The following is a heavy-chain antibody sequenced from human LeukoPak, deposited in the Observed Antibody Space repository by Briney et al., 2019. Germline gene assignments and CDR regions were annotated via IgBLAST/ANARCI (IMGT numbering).Heavy chain of an antibody. CDR3: ARQLRTYGSGSFGFDY. V-gene: IGHV4-59*08. J-gene: IGHJ4*02. CDR2: IYYSGST. D-gene: IGHD3-10*01. CDR1: GGSISSYY. Sequence: SETLSLTCTVSGGSISSYYWSWIRQPPGKGLEWIGYIYYSGSTNYNPSLKSRVTISLDTSKNQYSQKLSPVTAADTAVYYCARQLRTYGSGSFGFDYWGQATLVTVSS.